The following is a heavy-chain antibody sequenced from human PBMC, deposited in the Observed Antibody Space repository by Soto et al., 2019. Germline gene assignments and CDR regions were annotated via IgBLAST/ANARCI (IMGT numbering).Heavy chain of an antibody. CDR2: IFYSGST. CDR1: GGSITNSGYY. Sequence: QLQLQESGPGLVKPSETLSLTCTVSGGSITNSGYYWGWVRQPPGKGLGWIGSIFYSGSTHYKPSLQSRLTISGDTSKNQFSLKLSSVTAADTAVYYCARTPDSSGYYFDYWGQGTLVTVSS. CDR3: ARTPDSSGYYFDY. J-gene: IGHJ4*02. D-gene: IGHD3-22*01. V-gene: IGHV4-39*01.